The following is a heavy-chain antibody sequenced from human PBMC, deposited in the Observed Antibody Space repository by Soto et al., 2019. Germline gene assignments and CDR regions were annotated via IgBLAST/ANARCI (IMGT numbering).Heavy chain of an antibody. CDR1: GDSIGNFY. CDR3: ARGMGRDFDI. J-gene: IGHJ2*01. D-gene: IGHD2-8*01. Sequence: SETLSLTCAISGDSIGNFYWSWIRQPAGKGLESLGRLSASGRTNYSPSLQSRVTMSLDRSKNRFSLPLTSVSAADTAVYFCARGMGRDFDIWGRGTLVTVSS. V-gene: IGHV4-4*07. CDR2: LSASGRT.